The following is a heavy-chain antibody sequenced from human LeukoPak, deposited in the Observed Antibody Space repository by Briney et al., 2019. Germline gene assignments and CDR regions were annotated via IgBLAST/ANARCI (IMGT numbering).Heavy chain of an antibody. CDR3: ARGLGIAAYDY. V-gene: IGHV4-61*08. CDR2: IYYSGST. Sequence: SETLSLTCTVSGGSISSGGYYWSWIRQPPGKGLEWIGYIYYSGSTNYNPSLKSRVTISEDTSKNQFSLRLSSVTAADTAVYYCARGLGIAAYDYWGQGTLVTVSS. CDR1: GGSISSGGYY. D-gene: IGHD7-27*01. J-gene: IGHJ4*02.